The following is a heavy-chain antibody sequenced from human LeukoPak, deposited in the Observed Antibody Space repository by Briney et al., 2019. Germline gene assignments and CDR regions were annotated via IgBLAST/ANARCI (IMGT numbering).Heavy chain of an antibody. CDR1: GGSISSNSYY. Sequence: SETLSLTCAVSGGSISSNSYYWGWIRQPPGKGLEWIGSIYYSGSTYYNPSLKSRVTISVDTSKNQFSLKLSSVTAADTAVYYCASLYGSGSSTKYYYYYYYMDVWGKGTTVTISS. D-gene: IGHD3-10*01. J-gene: IGHJ6*03. V-gene: IGHV4-39*01. CDR2: IYYSGST. CDR3: ASLYGSGSSTKYYYYYYYMDV.